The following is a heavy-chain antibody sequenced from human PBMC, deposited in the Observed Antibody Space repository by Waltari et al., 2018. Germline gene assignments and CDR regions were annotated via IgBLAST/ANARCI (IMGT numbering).Heavy chain of an antibody. CDR1: GFTFGVYA. CDR3: TRVSGYSYGPDFDY. Sequence: EVQLVESGGGLVQPGRSLRLSCTTSGFTFGVYALSWIRQAPGKGLEWVGFIRSKAFGGAPAYAASVTGRFIISRDDSKSIAYLQLNSLKTEDTGIYYCTRVSGYSYGPDFDYWGQGTLVTVSS. V-gene: IGHV3-49*03. D-gene: IGHD5-18*01. CDR2: IRSKAFGGAP. J-gene: IGHJ4*02.